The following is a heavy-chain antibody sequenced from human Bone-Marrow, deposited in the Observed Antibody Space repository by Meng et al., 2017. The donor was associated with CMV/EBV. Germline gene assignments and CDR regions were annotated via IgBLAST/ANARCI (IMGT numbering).Heavy chain of an antibody. Sequence: CASSGFTFSSFAIHWVRQAPGKGLEWVAVVALGGTDTYYADSVKGRFTISSDNSKNTVYLQMNSLTAEDTAVYYCAKEGRTGSFLDYWGQGTLVTVSS. CDR1: GFTFSSFA. D-gene: IGHD1-26*01. CDR3: AKEGRTGSFLDY. V-gene: IGHV3-30-3*01. J-gene: IGHJ4*02. CDR2: VALGGTDT.